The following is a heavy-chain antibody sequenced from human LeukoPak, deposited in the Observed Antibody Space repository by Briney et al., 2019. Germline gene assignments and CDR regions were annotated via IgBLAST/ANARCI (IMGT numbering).Heavy chain of an antibody. D-gene: IGHD2-2*01. J-gene: IGHJ4*02. CDR3: ARHDGYCSSTSCSNYLGY. CDR1: GGSISSSSYY. Sequence: SETLSLTCTVSGGSISSSSYYWGWIRQPPGKGLEWIGSIYYSGSTYYNPSLKSRVTISVDTSKNQFSLKLSSVTAADTAVYYCARHDGYCSSTSCSNYLGYWGQGTLVTVSS. CDR2: IYYSGST. V-gene: IGHV4-39*01.